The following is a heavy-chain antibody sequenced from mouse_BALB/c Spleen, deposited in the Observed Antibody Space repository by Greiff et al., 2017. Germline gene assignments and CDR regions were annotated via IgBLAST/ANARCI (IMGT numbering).Heavy chain of an antibody. Sequence: EVQLHQSGAELVKPGASVKLSCTASGFNIKDTYMHWVKQRPEQGLEWIGRIDPANGNTKYDPKFQGKATITADTSSNTAYLQLSSLTSEDTAVYYCARSGGYIRGAMDYWGQGTSVTVSA. CDR1: GFNIKDTY. V-gene: IGHV14-3*02. J-gene: IGHJ4*01. CDR3: ARSGGYIRGAMDY. D-gene: IGHD2-2*01. CDR2: IDPANGNT.